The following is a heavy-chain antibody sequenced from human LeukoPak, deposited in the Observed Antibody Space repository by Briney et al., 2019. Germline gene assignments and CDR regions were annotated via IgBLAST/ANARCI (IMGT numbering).Heavy chain of an antibody. CDR1: GFTFSSYA. D-gene: IGHD3-9*01. Sequence: GGSLRLSCAASGFTFSSYAMSWVRQAPGKGLERVSAISGSGGSTYYADSVKGRFTISRDNSKNTLSLQMNSLRAEDTAVYYCANGGIYNIPFDYWGQGTLVTVSS. CDR3: ANGGIYNIPFDY. CDR2: ISGSGGST. V-gene: IGHV3-23*01. J-gene: IGHJ4*02.